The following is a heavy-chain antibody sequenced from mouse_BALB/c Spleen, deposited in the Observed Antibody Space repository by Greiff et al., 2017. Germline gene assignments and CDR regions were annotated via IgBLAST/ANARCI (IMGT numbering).Heavy chain of an antibody. CDR2: ISSGGST. D-gene: IGHD1-1*01. CDR3: ARGITTVVEGCAY. V-gene: IGHV5-6-5*01. J-gene: IGHJ3*01. Sequence: EVQGVESGGGLVKPGGSLKLSCAASGFTFSSYAMSWVRQTPEKRLEWVASISSGGSTYYPDSVKGRFTISRDNARNILYLQMSSLRSEDTAMYYCARGITTVVEGCAYWGQGTLVTVSA. CDR1: GFTFSSYA.